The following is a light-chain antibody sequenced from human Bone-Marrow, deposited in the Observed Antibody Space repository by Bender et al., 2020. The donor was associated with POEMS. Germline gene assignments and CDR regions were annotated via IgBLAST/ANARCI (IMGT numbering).Light chain of an antibody. V-gene: IGLV3-1*01. Sequence: SYELYQAPSVSVSPGQPANITWPGERLGYKYTSWYQHRPAQSPVLVFYRDNKRASGISALFAGFSAGTTATLTFSGAQASDEADYYCQAWDRNLAVFGTGTKVTVL. CDR2: RDN. J-gene: IGLJ1*01. CDR3: QAWDRNLAV. CDR1: RLGYKY.